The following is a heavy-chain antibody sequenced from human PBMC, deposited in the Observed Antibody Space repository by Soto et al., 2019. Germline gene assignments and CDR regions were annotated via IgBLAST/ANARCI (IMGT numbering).Heavy chain of an antibody. D-gene: IGHD1-1*01. CDR2: TYYRSKWYN. V-gene: IGHV6-1*01. CDR3: ARGLDKNWNPQEDYYYYYYYGMDV. CDR1: GDSVSSNSAA. J-gene: IGHJ6*02. Sequence: SQTLSLTCAISGDSVSSNSAAWNWIRQSPSRGLEWLGRTYYRSKWYNDYAVSVKSRITINPDTSKNQFSLQLNSVTPEDTAVYYCARGLDKNWNPQEDYYYYYYYGMDVWGQGTTVTVSS.